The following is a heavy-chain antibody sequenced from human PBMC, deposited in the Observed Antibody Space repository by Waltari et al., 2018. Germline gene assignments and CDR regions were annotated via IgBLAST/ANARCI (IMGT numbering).Heavy chain of an antibody. CDR2: INSDGSST. CDR3: AGMDYDILTGPIDY. Sequence: EVQLVESGGGLVQPGGSLRLSCAASGFTFSSSWMHWVRQAPGKGLVWVSRINSDGSSTSYADSVKGRFTISRDNAKNTLYLQMNSLRAEDTAVYYCAGMDYDILTGPIDYWGQGTLVTVSS. D-gene: IGHD3-9*01. V-gene: IGHV3-74*01. CDR1: GFTFSSSW. J-gene: IGHJ4*02.